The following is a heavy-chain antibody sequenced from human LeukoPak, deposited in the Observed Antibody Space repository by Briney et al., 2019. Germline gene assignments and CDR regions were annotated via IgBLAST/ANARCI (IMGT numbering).Heavy chain of an antibody. D-gene: IGHD3-10*01. V-gene: IGHV4-59*01. J-gene: IGHJ4*02. CDR2: IYYSGGT. CDR1: GGSISSYY. CDR3: ARDDYGSGILGY. Sequence: SGTLSLTCTVSGGSISSYYWSWIRQPPGKGLEWIGYIYYSGGTNYNPSLKSRVTISVDTSKNQFSLKLSSVTAADTAVYYCARDDYGSGILGYRGQGTLVTVSS.